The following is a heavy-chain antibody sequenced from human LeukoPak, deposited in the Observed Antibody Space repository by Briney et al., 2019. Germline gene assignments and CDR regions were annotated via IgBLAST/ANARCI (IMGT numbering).Heavy chain of an antibody. CDR3: ARALVIDY. V-gene: IGHV4-61*02. D-gene: IGHD4-23*01. CDR2: IFTSGST. J-gene: IGHJ4*02. Sequence: PSETLSLTCTVSGGSISSGTYYWSWIRQPAGKGLEWIGRIFTSGSTKYNPSLKSRVTISVDTSKNQFSLKLSSVTAADTAVYYCARALVIDYWGQGTLVTVSS. CDR1: GGSISSGTYY.